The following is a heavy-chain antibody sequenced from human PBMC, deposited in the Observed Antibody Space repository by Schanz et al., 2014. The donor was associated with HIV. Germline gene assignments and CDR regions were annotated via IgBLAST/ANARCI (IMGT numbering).Heavy chain of an antibody. CDR3: ARDRGNIAVAGTFDY. D-gene: IGHD6-19*01. J-gene: IGHJ4*02. Sequence: QVQLVQSGAEVRKPGSSVKVSCKASGGTFGSYAISWVRQAPGQGLEWMGGFIPIFRTANYAQKFQDRVTMTADETTSTVYMDLTSLRSDDTAVYYCARDRGNIAVAGTFDYWGQGTLVIVSS. CDR1: GGTFGSYA. V-gene: IGHV1-69*01. CDR2: FIPIFRTA.